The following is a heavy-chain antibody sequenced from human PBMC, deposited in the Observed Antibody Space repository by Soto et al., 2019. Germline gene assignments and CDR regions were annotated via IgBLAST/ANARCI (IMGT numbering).Heavy chain of an antibody. V-gene: IGHV4-38-2*01. CDR2: IYHSGST. D-gene: IGHD3-10*01. CDR3: ARQRGYYYYGMDV. J-gene: IGHJ6*02. CDR1: GYSISSGYY. Sequence: SETLSLTCAVSGYSISSGYYWGWIRQPPGKGLEWIGSIYHSGSTYYNPSLRSRVTISVDTSKNQFSLKLSSVAAADTAVYYCARQRGYYYYGMDVWGQGTTVTVSS.